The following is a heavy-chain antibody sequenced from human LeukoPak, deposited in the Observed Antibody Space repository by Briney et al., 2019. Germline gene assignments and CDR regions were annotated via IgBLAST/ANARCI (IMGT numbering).Heavy chain of an antibody. Sequence: GGSLRLSCAASGFTFSRYSMNWVRQAPGKGLEWVSSISSSSSYIFYTDSVKGRFTISRDNAKNSLYLQMNSLRAEDTAVYYCAKDTPRGSWGQGTLVTVSS. D-gene: IGHD1-26*01. CDR3: AKDTPRGS. CDR2: ISSSSSYI. J-gene: IGHJ5*02. CDR1: GFTFSRYS. V-gene: IGHV3-21*04.